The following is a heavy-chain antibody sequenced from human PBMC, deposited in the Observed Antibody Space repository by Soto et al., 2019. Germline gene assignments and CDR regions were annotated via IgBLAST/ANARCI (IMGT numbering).Heavy chain of an antibody. CDR3: ARRGSGSDYDY. CDR2: ISGSGDST. J-gene: IGHJ4*02. Sequence: EVQLLESGGGLVQPGGSLRLSCAASGFTFSSYAMRWVRQAPVKGLEWVSAISGSGDSTYYADSVKGRFTISRDNSNTSLFLQMNSLRAEDTAVYYCARRGSGSDYDYWGQGTLVTVSS. CDR1: GFTFSSYA. D-gene: IGHD1-26*01. V-gene: IGHV3-23*01.